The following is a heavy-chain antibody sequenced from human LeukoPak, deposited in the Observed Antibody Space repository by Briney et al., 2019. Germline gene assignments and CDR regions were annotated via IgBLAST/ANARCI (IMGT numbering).Heavy chain of an antibody. CDR3: ARVGRLRYAYYYYYMDV. CDR2: IHTSGST. D-gene: IGHD5-12*01. J-gene: IGHJ6*03. V-gene: IGHV4-4*07. Sequence: SETLSLTCTVSGGSISSYYWSWIRQPAGKGLEWIGRIHTSGSTNYNPSLKSRVTMSVDTSKNQFSLKLSSVTAADTAVYYCARVGRLRYAYYYYYMDVWGKGTTVTVSS. CDR1: GGSISSYY.